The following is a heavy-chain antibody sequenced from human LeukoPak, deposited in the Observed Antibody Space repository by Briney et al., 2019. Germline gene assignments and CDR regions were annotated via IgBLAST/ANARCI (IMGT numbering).Heavy chain of an antibody. CDR2: IHHSGST. CDR3: ATYGSGSYRFDP. V-gene: IGHV4-31*03. CDR1: GGSISSGGYY. D-gene: IGHD3-10*01. J-gene: IGHJ5*02. Sequence: SQTLSLTCTVSGGSISSGGYYWSWVRQHPGKGLEWIGYIHHSGSTYYNPSLKSRVIISVDTSKNQFSLKLNSVTAADTAVYYCATYGSGSYRFDPWGQGTLVTVSS.